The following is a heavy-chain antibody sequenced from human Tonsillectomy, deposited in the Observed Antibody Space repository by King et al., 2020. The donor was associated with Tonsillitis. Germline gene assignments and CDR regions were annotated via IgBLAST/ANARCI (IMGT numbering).Heavy chain of an antibody. V-gene: IGHV4-34*01. CDR1: GGSFSGYY. Sequence: VQLQQWGAGLLKPSETLSLTCAVYGGSFSGYYWSWLRQPPGKGLEWIGEINHSGSTNYNPSLKSRVTISVDTSKNQFSLKLSSVTAADTAVYYCARRARRLRYFDWSYFDYWGQGTLVTVSS. CDR2: INHSGST. J-gene: IGHJ4*02. D-gene: IGHD3-9*01. CDR3: ARRARRLRYFDWSYFDY.